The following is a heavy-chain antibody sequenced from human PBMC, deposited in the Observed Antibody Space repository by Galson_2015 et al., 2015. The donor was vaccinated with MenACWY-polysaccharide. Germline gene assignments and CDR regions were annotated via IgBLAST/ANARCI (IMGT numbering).Heavy chain of an antibody. CDR3: AKDASNSWFDS. CDR2: LDGSGANT. J-gene: IGHJ5*01. CDR1: GFTFSTYG. D-gene: IGHD4-23*01. Sequence: SLRLSCAASGFTFSTYGMGWVRQAPGKGLERVSTLDGSGANTYYADSVRGRFTISRDNSKKMLYLQMNSLRAEDMALYYCAKDASNSWFDSWGQGTLVTVSS. V-gene: IGHV3-23*01.